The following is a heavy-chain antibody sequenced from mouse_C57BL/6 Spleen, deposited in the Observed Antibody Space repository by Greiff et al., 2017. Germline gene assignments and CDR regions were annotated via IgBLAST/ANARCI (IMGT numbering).Heavy chain of an antibody. V-gene: IGHV1-81*01. CDR3: ARGETRYWYFDV. CDR1: GYTFTSYG. Sequence: VQLVESGAELARPGASVKLSCKASGYTFTSYGISWVKQRTGQGLEWIGEIYPRSGNTYYNEKFKGKATLTADKSSSTAYMELRSLTSEDSAVYFCARGETRYWYFDVWGTGTTVTVSS. CDR2: IYPRSGNT. J-gene: IGHJ1*03.